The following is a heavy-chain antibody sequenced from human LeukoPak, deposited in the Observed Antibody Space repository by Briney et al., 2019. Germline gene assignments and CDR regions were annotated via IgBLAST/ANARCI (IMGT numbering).Heavy chain of an antibody. Sequence: GGSLRLSCAASGFTFSSYAMTWVRQAPGKGLEWVSFISSSSIFIYYADSVKGRFTISRDNAKNSLYLQMNSLRAEDTAVYYCARVGGGPYYYGMDVWGQGTTVTVSS. CDR2: ISSSSIFI. CDR1: GFTFSSYA. CDR3: ARVGGGPYYYGMDV. V-gene: IGHV3-21*01. D-gene: IGHD3-16*01. J-gene: IGHJ6*02.